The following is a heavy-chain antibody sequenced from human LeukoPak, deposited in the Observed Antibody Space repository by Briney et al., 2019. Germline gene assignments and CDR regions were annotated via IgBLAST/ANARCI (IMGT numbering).Heavy chain of an antibody. CDR1: GYSFTSYW. CDR2: IYPGDSDT. J-gene: IGHJ3*02. V-gene: IGHV5-51*01. Sequence: GESLKISCKGSGYSFTSYWIGWVRQMPGKGLGWMGIIYPGDSDTRYSPSFQGQVTISADKSISTAYLQWSSLKASDTAMYYCARHYSSGVRARADDAFDIWGQGTMVTVSS. D-gene: IGHD3-10*01. CDR3: ARHYSSGVRARADDAFDI.